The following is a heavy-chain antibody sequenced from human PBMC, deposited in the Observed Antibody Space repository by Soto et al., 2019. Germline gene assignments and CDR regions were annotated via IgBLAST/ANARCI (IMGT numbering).Heavy chain of an antibody. CDR1: GDTFNNYA. CDR2: ISPTFGSP. V-gene: IGHV1-69*01. D-gene: IGHD5-18*01. Sequence: QVLLVQSGAEVKKPGSSVTVSCKTSGDTFNNYAISWVRQAPGQGFEWMGGISPTFGSPAYAQKFQGRLTIPADDSPFAAYMSLTSLRSEDTALYYCARATLYSYGLLGFWGQGTLVTVSS. CDR3: ARATLYSYGLLGF. J-gene: IGHJ4*02.